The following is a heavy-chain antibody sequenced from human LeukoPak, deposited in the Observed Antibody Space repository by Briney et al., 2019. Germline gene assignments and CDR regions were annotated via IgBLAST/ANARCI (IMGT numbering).Heavy chain of an antibody. CDR3: VKEGVSSSGLDAFDI. CDR1: GFTFSNYA. D-gene: IGHD6-19*01. CDR2: ISSNGGST. V-gene: IGHV3-64*01. Sequence: TGGSLRLSCAASGFTFSNYAMHWVRQAPGKGLEYVSAISSNGGSTYYANSVKGRFTISRDNSKNTLYLQMGSLRAEDMAVYYCVKEGVSSSGLDAFDIWGQGTMVTVSS. J-gene: IGHJ3*02.